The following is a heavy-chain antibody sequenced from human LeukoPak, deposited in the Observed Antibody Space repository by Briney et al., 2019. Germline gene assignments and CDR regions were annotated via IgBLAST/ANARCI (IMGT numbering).Heavy chain of an antibody. CDR1: GSTFRYYW. CDR2: IKEDGSEK. J-gene: IGHJ4*02. D-gene: IGHD1-14*01. Sequence: GGSLRLSCAVSGSTFRYYWMSWVRQAPGKGLEWVANIKEDGSEKYYVDSVKGRFTISRDNAKRSLYLQMNSLRAEDTAVYYCASRNLFEYWGQGTLVTVSS. CDR3: ASRNLFEY. V-gene: IGHV3-7*01.